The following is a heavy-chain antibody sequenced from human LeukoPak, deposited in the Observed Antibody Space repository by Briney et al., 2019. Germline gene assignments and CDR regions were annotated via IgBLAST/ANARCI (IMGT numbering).Heavy chain of an antibody. CDR3: ARDYDILTGDDAFDI. J-gene: IGHJ3*02. CDR2: IYHSGST. D-gene: IGHD3-9*01. V-gene: IGHV4-38-2*02. Sequence: SETLSLTCTVSGYSISSGYYWGWIRQPPGKGLECIGIIYHSGSTYYNPSLKSRVTISVDTSKNQFSLKLSSVTAADTAVYYCARDYDILTGDDAFDIWGQGTMVTVSS. CDR1: GYSISSGYY.